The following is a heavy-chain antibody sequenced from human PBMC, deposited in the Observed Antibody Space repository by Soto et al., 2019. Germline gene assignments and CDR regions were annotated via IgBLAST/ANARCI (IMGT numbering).Heavy chain of an antibody. J-gene: IGHJ6*02. CDR1: GGTFSSYA. Sequence: ASVKVSCKASGGTFSSYAISWVRQAPGQGLEWMGGIIPIFGTANYAQKFQGRVTITADESTSTAYMELSSLRSEDTAVYYCARGLGAMVTDYYYDGMDVWGQGTTVTVS. V-gene: IGHV1-69*13. CDR2: IIPIFGTA. CDR3: ARGLGAMVTDYYYDGMDV. D-gene: IGHD5-18*01.